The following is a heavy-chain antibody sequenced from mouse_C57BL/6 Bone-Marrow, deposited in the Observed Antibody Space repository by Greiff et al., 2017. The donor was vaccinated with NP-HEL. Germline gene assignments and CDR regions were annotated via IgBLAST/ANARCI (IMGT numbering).Heavy chain of an antibody. CDR2: INPSSGYT. D-gene: IGHD2-4*01. CDR3: ARFIYYDYAWFAY. CDR1: GYTFTSYT. J-gene: IGHJ3*01. V-gene: IGHV1-4*01. Sequence: LVESGAELARPGASVKMSCKASGYTFTSYTMHWVKQRPGQGLEWIGYINPSSGYTKYNQKFKDKATLTADKSSSTAYMQLSSLTSEDSAVFYCARFIYYDYAWFAYWGQGTLVTVSA.